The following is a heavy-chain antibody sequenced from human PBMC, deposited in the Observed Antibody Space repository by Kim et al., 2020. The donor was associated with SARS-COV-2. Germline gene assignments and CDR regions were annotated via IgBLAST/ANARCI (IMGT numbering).Heavy chain of an antibody. V-gene: IGHV3-73*01. CDR3: TSLFGYDTSWPIDD. D-gene: IGHD2-15*01. CDR2: IRSRSHNYAT. Sequence: GGSLRLSCAASGFTFSGFGIHWVRQASGKGLEWVGRIRSRSHNYATSYGASMKGRVTISRDDSKNTAYLQMDSLKTEATDVYFCTSLFGYDTSWPIDDWG. J-gene: IGHJ4*01. CDR1: GFTFSGFG.